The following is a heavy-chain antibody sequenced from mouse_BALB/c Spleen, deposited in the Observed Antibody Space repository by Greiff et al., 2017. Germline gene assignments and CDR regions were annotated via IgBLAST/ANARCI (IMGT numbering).Heavy chain of an antibody. V-gene: IGHV1-87*01. J-gene: IGHJ2*01. Sequence: VHLVESGAELARPGASVKLSCKASGYTFTSYWMQWVKQRPGQGLEWIGAIYPGDGDTRYTQKFKGKATLTADKSSSTAYMQLSSLTSENSAVYFCARSGYGNYDYFDYWGQGTTLTVSS. CDR1: GYTFTSYW. CDR2: IYPGDGDT. CDR3: ARSGYGNYDYFDY. D-gene: IGHD2-1*01.